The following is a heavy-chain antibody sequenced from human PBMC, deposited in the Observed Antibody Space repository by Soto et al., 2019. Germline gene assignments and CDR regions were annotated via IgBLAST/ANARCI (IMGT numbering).Heavy chain of an antibody. J-gene: IGHJ6*03. CDR2: INHSGST. CDR3: ARMIAAAIKQSFGDYYYMDV. Sequence: SETLSLTCAVYGGSFSGYYWSWIRQPPGKGLEWIGEINHSGSTNYNPSLKSRVTISVDTSKNQFSLKLSTVTAADTAVYYCARMIAAAIKQSFGDYYYMDVWGKGTTVTVSS. V-gene: IGHV4-34*01. D-gene: IGHD6-13*01. CDR1: GGSFSGYY.